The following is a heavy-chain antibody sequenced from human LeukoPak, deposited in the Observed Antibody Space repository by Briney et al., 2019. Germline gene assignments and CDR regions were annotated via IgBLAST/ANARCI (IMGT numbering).Heavy chain of an antibody. CDR2: IWYDGSNK. Sequence: GGSLRLSCAASGFTFSSYGMHGVRQAPAKGLEGVAVIWYDGSNKYYADSVKGRFTISRDNSKNTLYLQMNSLRAEDTAVYYCNAWFGELPVDYWGQGTLVTVPS. D-gene: IGHD3-10*01. CDR3: NAWFGELPVDY. V-gene: IGHV3-33*01. J-gene: IGHJ4*02. CDR1: GFTFSSYG.